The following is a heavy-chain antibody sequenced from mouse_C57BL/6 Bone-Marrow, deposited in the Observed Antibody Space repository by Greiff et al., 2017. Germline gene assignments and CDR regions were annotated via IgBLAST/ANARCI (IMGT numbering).Heavy chain of an antibody. Sequence: VQLQQPGAELVRPGSSVKLSCKASGYTFTSYWMDWVKQRPGQGLEWIGNIYPSDSETHYNQKFKDKATLTVDKSSSTAYMQLSSLTSEDSAVYYGASGGGNYGRDAMDYWGQGTSVTVSS. CDR3: ASGGGNYGRDAMDY. D-gene: IGHD2-1*01. CDR1: GYTFTSYW. V-gene: IGHV1-61*01. J-gene: IGHJ4*01. CDR2: IYPSDSET.